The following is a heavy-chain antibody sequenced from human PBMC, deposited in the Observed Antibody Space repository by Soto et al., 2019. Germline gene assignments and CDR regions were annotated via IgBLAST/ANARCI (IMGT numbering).Heavy chain of an antibody. CDR3: ARGRRRRDGRYYYYGMDV. V-gene: IGHV1-8*01. Sequence: GASVKVSCKASGYTFTSYDINWVRQATGQGLEWMGWMNPNSGNTGYAQKFQGRVTMTRNTSISTAYMELSSLRSEDTAVYYCARGRRRRDGRYYYYGMDVWGQGTTVTVSS. CDR2: MNPNSGNT. J-gene: IGHJ6*02. CDR1: GYTFTSYD. D-gene: IGHD6-25*01.